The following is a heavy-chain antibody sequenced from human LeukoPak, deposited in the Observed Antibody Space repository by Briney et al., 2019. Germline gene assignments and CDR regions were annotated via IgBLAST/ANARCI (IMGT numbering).Heavy chain of an antibody. V-gene: IGHV3-7*01. D-gene: IGHD7-27*01. CDR1: GFTFSSYW. J-gene: IGHJ3*02. CDR3: ARDGGSDWGSGGAFDI. CDR2: IKQDGSEK. Sequence: GGSLRLSCAASGFTFSSYWMSWVRQAPGKGLEWVANIKQDGSEKYYVDSVKGRFTISRDNAKNSLYLQMNSLRAEDTAVYYCARDGGSDWGSGGAFDIWGQGTMVTVSS.